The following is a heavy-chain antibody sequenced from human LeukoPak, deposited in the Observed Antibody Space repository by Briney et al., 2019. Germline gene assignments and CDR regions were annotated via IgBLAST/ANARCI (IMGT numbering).Heavy chain of an antibody. CDR3: AIASPRDTSRTYHSNVMDV. J-gene: IGHJ6*02. Sequence: SETLSLTCAVSVVSFSDYYWGWIRQPPGKGLEWVGEINTDGRTTCHPPLKTPLTISVAPSKNPFPMKLNSVTAAHTALYYRAIASPRDTSRTYHSNVMDVSGQGSSVTASS. D-gene: IGHD2-2*01. CDR1: VVSFSDYY. V-gene: IGHV4-34*01. CDR2: INTDGRT.